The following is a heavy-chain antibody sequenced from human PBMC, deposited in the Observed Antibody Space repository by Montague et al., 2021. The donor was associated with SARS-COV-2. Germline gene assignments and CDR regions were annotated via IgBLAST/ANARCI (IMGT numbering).Heavy chain of an antibody. CDR2: ISYSGST. CDR3: ARLWDFYGPGSYKNSWFDP. Sequence: SETLSLTCTVSAGSISTNSYYWAWIRQPPGKGLEWIGSISYSGSTYFNPSLESRLTMSVDTSKNYFSLKLSSVTAADTAVYYCARLWDFYGPGSYKNSWFDPWGQGTRVTVSS. V-gene: IGHV4-39*02. D-gene: IGHD3-10*01. J-gene: IGHJ5*02. CDR1: AGSISTNSYY.